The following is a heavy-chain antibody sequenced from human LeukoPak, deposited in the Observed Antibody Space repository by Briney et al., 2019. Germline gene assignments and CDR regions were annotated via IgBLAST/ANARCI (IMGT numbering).Heavy chain of an antibody. D-gene: IGHD4-17*01. CDR3: ARTDYGDYAYYFDQ. CDR2: IFHGGST. Sequence: PSETLSLTCAVSGGSISSSNWWSWVRQPPGKGLEWTGEIFHGGSTNFNPSLKSRVTMSVDRPKNQFSLKLNSVTAADTAVYYCARTDYGDYAYYFDQWGQGTLVTVSS. J-gene: IGHJ4*02. CDR1: GGSISSSNW. V-gene: IGHV4-4*02.